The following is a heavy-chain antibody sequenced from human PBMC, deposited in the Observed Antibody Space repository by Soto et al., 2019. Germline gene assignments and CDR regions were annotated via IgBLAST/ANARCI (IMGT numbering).Heavy chain of an antibody. J-gene: IGHJ4*02. CDR2: IRSKANSYAT. V-gene: IGHV3-73*02. Sequence: EVQLVESGGGLVQPRGSLKLSCAASGFTFSGSAMHWVRQASGKGLEWVGRIRSKANSYATAYAASVKGRFTISRDDSKNTAYLQMNSLKTEDTAVYYCTRLGSGWNEWGQGTLVTVSS. D-gene: IGHD6-19*01. CDR3: TRLGSGWNE. CDR1: GFTFSGSA.